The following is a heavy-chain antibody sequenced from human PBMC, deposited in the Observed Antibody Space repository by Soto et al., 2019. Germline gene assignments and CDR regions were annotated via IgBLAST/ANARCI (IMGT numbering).Heavy chain of an antibody. D-gene: IGHD2-15*01. CDR3: AFSYSSCYSPHDPFSI. V-gene: IGHV1-18*01. Sequence: GASVKVSWEASGCTFTGYGISWGRQAPGQGHEWMGWISAYNGNTNYAQKLQGRVTMTTDTSTSTAYMELRSLRSDDTAVYYCAFSYSSCYSPHDPFSISAQGTMVTVSS. J-gene: IGHJ3*02. CDR2: ISAYNGNT. CDR1: GCTFTGYG.